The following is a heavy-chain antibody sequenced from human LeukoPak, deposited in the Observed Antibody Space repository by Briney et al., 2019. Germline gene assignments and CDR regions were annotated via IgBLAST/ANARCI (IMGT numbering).Heavy chain of an antibody. V-gene: IGHV3-23*01. D-gene: IGHD2-2*01. J-gene: IGHJ4*02. CDR2: ISGSDGTT. CDR3: AKSCCSISSSYDGFDY. CDR1: GFTFSTYA. Sequence: GGSLRLSCAASGFTFSTYAMNWVRQAREKGLEWVSGISGSDGTTYYADSVKGRFTISRDNSKNTLYLRMNSLRAEDTAVYYCAKSCCSISSSYDGFDYWGPGTLVTVSS.